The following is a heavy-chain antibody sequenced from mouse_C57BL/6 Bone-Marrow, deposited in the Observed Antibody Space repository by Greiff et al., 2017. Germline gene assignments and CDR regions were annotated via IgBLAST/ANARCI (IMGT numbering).Heavy chain of an antibody. D-gene: IGHD1-1*01. Sequence: EVQLQQSGAELVKPGASVKLSCTASGFNITDYYMPWVKQRTEQGLEWIGRIDPEDGDTNYAAKFQGKATLTADTSSNTAYLQLSSLTSEGTAVYYGARDLYCDGSSYDTAYWGQGTLVTVSA. CDR2: IDPEDGDT. CDR1: GFNITDYY. V-gene: IGHV14-2*01. CDR3: ARDLYCDGSSYDTAY. J-gene: IGHJ3*01.